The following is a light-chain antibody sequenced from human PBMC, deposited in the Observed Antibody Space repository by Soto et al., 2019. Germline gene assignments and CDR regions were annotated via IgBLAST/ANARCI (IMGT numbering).Light chain of an antibody. Sequence: QSVLTQPASVSGSPGQSITISCTGTSSDVGGYNYVPWYQQHPGKAPKLMIYDVSNRPSGVSNRFSGSKSGNTASLTISGLQAEDEADYYCSSYTSSSPYVFGTGTQLTVL. J-gene: IGLJ1*01. CDR1: SSDVGGYNY. V-gene: IGLV2-14*01. CDR3: SSYTSSSPYV. CDR2: DVS.